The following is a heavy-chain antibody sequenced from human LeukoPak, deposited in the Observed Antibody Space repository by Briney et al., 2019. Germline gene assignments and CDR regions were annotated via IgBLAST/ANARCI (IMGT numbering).Heavy chain of an antibody. CDR1: GFTFSSYA. CDR3: ARVSSSWYLRY. Sequence: GRSLRLSCAASGFTFSSYAMHWVRQAPGKGLEWVAVISYDGSNKYYADSVKGRFTISRDNAKNSLYLQMNSLRAEDTAVYYCARVSSSWYLRYWGQGTLVTVSS. CDR2: ISYDGSNK. D-gene: IGHD6-13*01. V-gene: IGHV3-30-3*01. J-gene: IGHJ4*02.